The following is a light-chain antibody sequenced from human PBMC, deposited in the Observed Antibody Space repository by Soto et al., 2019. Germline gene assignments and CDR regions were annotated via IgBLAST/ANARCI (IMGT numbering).Light chain of an antibody. CDR2: KAS. CDR3: QQYNTFPT. V-gene: IGKV1-5*03. Sequence: DIQMTQSPSTLSASVGDRVTFTCRASQTISSWLAWYQQKPGKAPKLLIYKASTLGSGVPSRFSGSGSGTEFSLTISSLQPDDFATYYCQQYNTFPTFGQGTKVDIK. J-gene: IGKJ1*01. CDR1: QTISSW.